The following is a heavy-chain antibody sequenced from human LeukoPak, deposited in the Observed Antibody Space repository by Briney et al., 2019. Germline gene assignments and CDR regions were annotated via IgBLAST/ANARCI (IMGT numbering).Heavy chain of an antibody. J-gene: IGHJ5*02. Sequence: GGSPRLSCAASGFTFSSYGMHWVRQAPGKGLERVAFIRYDGSNRYYADSVKGRFTIPRDNSKNTLYLQMNSLRDEDTAVYYCAKDTMPPKAGFDPWGQGTLVTVSS. CDR3: AKDTMPPKAGFDP. CDR1: GFTFSSYG. D-gene: IGHD2-2*01. CDR2: IRYDGSNR. V-gene: IGHV3-30*02.